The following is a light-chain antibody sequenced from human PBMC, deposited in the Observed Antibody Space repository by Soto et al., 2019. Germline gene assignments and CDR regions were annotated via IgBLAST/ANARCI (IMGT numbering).Light chain of an antibody. CDR3: QQYYSIPYT. Sequence: DIVMTQSPDSLAVSLGERATINCKSSQSVLSSSNNKNFLAWYQQKPGQSPKLLIYWASTRESGVPDRFSGSGSGTDFTHTISSLQAEDVAVYYCQQYYSIPYTFGQGTKLEIK. CDR1: QSVLSSSNNKNF. CDR2: WAS. J-gene: IGKJ2*01. V-gene: IGKV4-1*01.